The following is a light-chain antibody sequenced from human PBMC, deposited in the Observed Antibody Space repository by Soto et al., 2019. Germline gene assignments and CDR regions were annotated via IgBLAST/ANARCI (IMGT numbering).Light chain of an antibody. J-gene: IGLJ1*01. CDR1: SSDVGTYNH. Sequence: QSVLTQPASGSGSPGQSITISCTGTSSDVGTYNHVSWYQQHPGKAPQLIIYEVSNRPSGLSNRFSASKSGNTASLTISGLQAEDEADYYCCSYTTSTTLVFGTATK. CDR2: EVS. CDR3: CSYTTSTTLV. V-gene: IGLV2-14*01.